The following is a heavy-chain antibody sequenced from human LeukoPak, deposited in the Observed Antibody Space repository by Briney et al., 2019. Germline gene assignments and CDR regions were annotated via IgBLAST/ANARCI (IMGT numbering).Heavy chain of an antibody. D-gene: IGHD2-15*01. CDR3: ARGGYCTGGTCYSGYYYYYYMDV. V-gene: IGHV1-8*01. CDR1: GYTFTSYD. CDR2: MNPNTGNT. J-gene: IGHJ6*03. Sequence: ASVKVSCKASGYTFTSYDINWVRQATGQGLEWMGWMNPNTGNTGFAKKFQGRVTMTRNTSISTAYMELSSLRSEDTAVYYCARGGYCTGGTCYSGYYYYYYMDVWGKGTTVTISS.